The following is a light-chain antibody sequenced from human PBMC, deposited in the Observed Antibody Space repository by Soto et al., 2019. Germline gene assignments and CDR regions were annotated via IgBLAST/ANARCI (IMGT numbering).Light chain of an antibody. CDR2: TAS. V-gene: IGKV1-9*01. J-gene: IGKJ2*01. CDR1: QGISNY. Sequence: DIQVTQSPSVLSATVGDRVTITCRASQGISNYLAWYQQKPGRAPKLLIYTASTLHSGVPSRFSGSGSGTEFTLTISSLQPEDFATYYCQQFNNYPRTFGQGTKLEIK. CDR3: QQFNNYPRT.